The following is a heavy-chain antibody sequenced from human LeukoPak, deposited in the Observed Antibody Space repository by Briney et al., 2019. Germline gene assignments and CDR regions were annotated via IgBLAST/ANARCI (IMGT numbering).Heavy chain of an antibody. V-gene: IGHV4-59*01. CDR3: ASGGYFDY. J-gene: IGHJ4*02. CDR2: IYYSGSI. CDR1: GGSISSYY. Sequence: SETLSLTCTVSGGSISSYYWSWIRQPPGKGLEWIGYIYYSGSINYNPSLKSRVTISVDTSKNQFSLKLSSVTAADTAVYYCASGGYFDYWGQGTLVTVSS. D-gene: IGHD3-16*01.